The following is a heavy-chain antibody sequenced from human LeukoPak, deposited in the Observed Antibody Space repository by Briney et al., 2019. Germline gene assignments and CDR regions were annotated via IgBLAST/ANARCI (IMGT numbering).Heavy chain of an antibody. CDR2: VSTSGSV. CDR3: AREGSTNPADY. J-gene: IGHJ4*02. V-gene: IGHV4-61*02. Sequence: PSQTLSLTCTVSNDSITSGSFYWSWLRQPAGKGLEWIGRVSTSGSVHYNPSLDSRVTISRDTSNNQFSLKLSSVTAADTAVYYCAREGSTNPADYWGQGTLVTVSS. CDR1: NDSITSGSFY.